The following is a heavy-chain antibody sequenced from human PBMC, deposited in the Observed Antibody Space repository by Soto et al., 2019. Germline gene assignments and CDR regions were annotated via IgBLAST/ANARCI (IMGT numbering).Heavy chain of an antibody. CDR2: VYYGGST. CDR3: ARDREYYYGSGSYYRPNAFDI. CDR1: GGSISSYY. J-gene: IGHJ3*02. D-gene: IGHD3-10*01. Sequence: PSETLSLTCTVSGGSISSYYWSWIRQPPGKGLEWIGYVYYGGSTNYNPSLKSRVTISVDTSKNQFSLKLSSVTAADTAVYYCARDREYYYGSGSYYRPNAFDIWGQGTMVTVSS. V-gene: IGHV4-59*01.